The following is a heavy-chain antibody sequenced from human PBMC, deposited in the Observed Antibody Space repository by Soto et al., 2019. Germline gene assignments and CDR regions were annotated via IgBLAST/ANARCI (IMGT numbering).Heavy chain of an antibody. CDR2: IYPGDSDT. D-gene: IGHD5-18*01. Sequence: GESLKISCKGSGYSFTSYWIGWVRQMPGKGLEWMGIIYPGDSDTRYSPSFQGQVTISADKSISTAYLQWSSLKASDTAMYYCARQTFDDTDTGNYDSGIVLWGQGSTLTV. V-gene: IGHV5-51*01. CDR1: GYSFTSYW. CDR3: ARQTFDDTDTGNYDSGIVL. J-gene: IGHJ6*02.